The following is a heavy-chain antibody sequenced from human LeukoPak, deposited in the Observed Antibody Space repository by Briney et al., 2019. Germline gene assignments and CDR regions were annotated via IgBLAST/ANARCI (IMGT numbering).Heavy chain of an antibody. V-gene: IGHV4-4*07. Sequence: PSETLSLTCTVSGGSISSYYWSWIRQPAGKGLEWIGRIYTSGSPNYNPSLKSRVTMSVDTSKNQFSLNLSSVTAADTAVYYCARDLRLRGYYYYMDVWGKGTTVTVSS. CDR2: IYTSGSP. CDR1: GGSISSYY. D-gene: IGHD3-10*01. J-gene: IGHJ6*03. CDR3: ARDLRLRGYYYYMDV.